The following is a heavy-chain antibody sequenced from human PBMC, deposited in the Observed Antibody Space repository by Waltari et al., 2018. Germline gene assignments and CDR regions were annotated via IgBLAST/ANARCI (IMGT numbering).Heavy chain of an antibody. CDR3: ARAPYSSSFRWFDP. J-gene: IGHJ5*02. D-gene: IGHD6-6*01. CDR2: INHSGST. CDR1: GGSFSGYY. Sequence: QVQLQQWGAGLLKPSETLSLTCAVYGGSFSGYYWSWIRQPPGKGLEWIGEINHSGSTNYNPALKSRVTISVDTSKNQFSLKLSSVTAADTAVYYCARAPYSSSFRWFDPWGQGTLVTVSS. V-gene: IGHV4-34*01.